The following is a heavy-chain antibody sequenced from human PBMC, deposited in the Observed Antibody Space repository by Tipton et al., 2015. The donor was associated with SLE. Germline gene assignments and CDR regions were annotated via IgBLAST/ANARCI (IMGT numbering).Heavy chain of an antibody. CDR3: ARDRLWRYSTSSDAFDI. CDR2: FHISGNT. CDR1: GGSISSYY. D-gene: IGHD6-13*01. Sequence: LRLSCTVSGGSISSYYWSWIRQPAGKGLEWIGRFHISGNTNYNPSLKSRVTMSVDTSKTQFSLRLTSVTAADTAVYYCARDRLWRYSTSSDAFDIWGQGTMVTVSS. V-gene: IGHV4-4*07. J-gene: IGHJ3*02.